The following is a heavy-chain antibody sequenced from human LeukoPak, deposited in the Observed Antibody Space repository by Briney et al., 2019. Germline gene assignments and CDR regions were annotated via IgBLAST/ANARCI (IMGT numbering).Heavy chain of an antibody. CDR3: ARNGLGFCSSTSCSPLDY. J-gene: IGHJ4*02. D-gene: IGHD2-2*01. Sequence: SETLSLTCTVSGGSISSYYWSWIRQPPGKGLEWIGYIYYSGSTNYNPSLKRRVTISVDTSKNQFSLKLSSVTAADTAVYYCARNGLGFCSSTSCSPLDYWGQGTLVTVSS. CDR2: IYYSGST. V-gene: IGHV4-59*12. CDR1: GGSISSYY.